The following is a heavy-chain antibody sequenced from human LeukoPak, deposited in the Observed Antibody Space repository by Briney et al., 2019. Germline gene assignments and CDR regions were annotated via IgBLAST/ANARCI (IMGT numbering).Heavy chain of an antibody. V-gene: IGHV4-34*01. Sequence: PSETLSLTCAVYGGSFSGYYWSWIRQPLGKGLEWIGEINHSGSTNYNPSLKSRVTISVDTSKNQFSLKLSSVTAADTAVYYCARGAVAGKIDYWGQGTLVTVSS. CDR1: GGSFSGYY. J-gene: IGHJ4*02. CDR2: INHSGST. CDR3: ARGAVAGKIDY. D-gene: IGHD6-19*01.